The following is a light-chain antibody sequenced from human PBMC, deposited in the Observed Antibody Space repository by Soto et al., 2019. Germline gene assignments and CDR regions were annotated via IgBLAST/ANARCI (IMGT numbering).Light chain of an antibody. V-gene: IGKV1-5*01. CDR2: DAS. J-gene: IGKJ1*01. Sequence: EIQMTQSPSTLSASVGDRVTITCRASQSISSWLAWYQQKPGKAPKLLIYDASSLESGVPSRFSGSGSGTELTLTISSLQPDDFATYYCQQYNSWTFGQGTKVDIK. CDR3: QQYNSWT. CDR1: QSISSW.